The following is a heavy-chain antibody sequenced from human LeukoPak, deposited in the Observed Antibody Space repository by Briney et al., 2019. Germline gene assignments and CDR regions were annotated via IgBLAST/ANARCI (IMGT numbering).Heavy chain of an antibody. Sequence: GGSLGLSCAASGFTFSGSAMHWVRQASGKGLEWVGRIRSKANSYATAYAASVKGRFTISRDDSKNTAYLQMNSLKTEDTAVYYCTRRVSSGYDWGQGTLVTVSS. CDR2: IRSKANSYAT. D-gene: IGHD3-22*01. V-gene: IGHV3-73*01. CDR1: GFTFSGSA. CDR3: TRRVSSGYD. J-gene: IGHJ4*02.